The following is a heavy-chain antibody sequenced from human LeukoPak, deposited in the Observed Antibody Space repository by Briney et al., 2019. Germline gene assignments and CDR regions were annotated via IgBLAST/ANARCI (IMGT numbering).Heavy chain of an antibody. J-gene: IGHJ4*02. CDR3: LFGDSQIDY. V-gene: IGHV3-30*04. D-gene: IGHD4-17*01. CDR2: ISYDGSDK. CDR1: GFTFSDYA. Sequence: GGSLRLSCAASGFTFSDYAIHWVRQAPGKGLEWVAVISYDGSDKYYADSVKGRFTISRDNSKNTLYVQMNSLSAEDTAVYYCLFGDSQIDYWGQGTLVTVSS.